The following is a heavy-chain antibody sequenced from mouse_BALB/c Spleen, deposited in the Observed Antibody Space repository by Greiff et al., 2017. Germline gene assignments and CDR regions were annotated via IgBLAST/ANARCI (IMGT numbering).Heavy chain of an antibody. CDR2: IWAGGST. Sequence: QVQLQQSGPGLVASSQSLSISCTASGFSLTSYGVHWVRQPPGKGLEWLGVIWAGGSTNYNSALMSRLSISKDNSKSQVFLKMNSLQTDDTAMYYCARGRKGNYFDYWGQGTTLTVSS. CDR3: ARGRKGNYFDY. CDR1: GFSLTSYG. J-gene: IGHJ2*01. V-gene: IGHV2-9*02.